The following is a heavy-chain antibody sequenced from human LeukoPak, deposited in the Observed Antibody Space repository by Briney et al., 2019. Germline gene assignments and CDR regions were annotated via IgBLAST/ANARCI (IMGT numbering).Heavy chain of an antibody. CDR3: ARDAGRGYSYGYDY. V-gene: IGHV1-2*02. CDR2: INPNSGGT. J-gene: IGHJ4*02. CDR1: GYTFTGYY. Sequence: GASVKVSCKASGYTFTGYYMHWVRQAPGQGLEWMGWINPNSGGTNYAQKFQGRVTMTRDTSISTAYMELSRLRSDDTAVYYCARDAGRGYSYGYDYWGQGTLVTVSS. D-gene: IGHD5-18*01.